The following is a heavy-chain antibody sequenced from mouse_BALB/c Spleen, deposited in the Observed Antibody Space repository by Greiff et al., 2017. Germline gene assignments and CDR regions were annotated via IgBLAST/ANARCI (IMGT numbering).Heavy chain of an antibody. CDR1: GFTFSDYY. D-gene: IGHD2-4*01. J-gene: IGHJ4*01. CDR2: ISDGGSYT. Sequence: EVMLVESGGGLVKPGGSLKLSCAASGFTFSDYYMYWVRQTPEKRLEWVATISDGGSYTYYPDSVKGRFTISRDNAKNNLYLQMSSLKSEDTAMYYCARVITPPYAMDYWGQGTSVTVSS. CDR3: ARVITPPYAMDY. V-gene: IGHV5-4*02.